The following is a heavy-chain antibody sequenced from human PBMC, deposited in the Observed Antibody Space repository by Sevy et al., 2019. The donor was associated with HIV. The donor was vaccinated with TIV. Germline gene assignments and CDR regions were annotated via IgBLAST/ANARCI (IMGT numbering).Heavy chain of an antibody. CDR2: TSGRGGMT. Sequence: GGSLRLSCAASGFTFSTYAMNWVRQAPGKGLEWVSATSGRGGMTYYADSVKGRFTISRDNSKNTLYLQMNSLRAADTALYYCARDHGESSGYYPLGAFDIWGQGTMVTVSS. CDR1: GFTFSTYA. V-gene: IGHV3-23*01. D-gene: IGHD3-22*01. CDR3: ARDHGESSGYYPLGAFDI. J-gene: IGHJ3*02.